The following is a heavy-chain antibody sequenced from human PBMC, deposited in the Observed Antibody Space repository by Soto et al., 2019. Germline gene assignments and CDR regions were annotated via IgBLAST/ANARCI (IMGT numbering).Heavy chain of an antibody. J-gene: IGHJ1*01. Sequence: ASVKVSCKASGYTFTSYGISWVRQAPGQGLEWMGWISAYNGNTNYAQTLKGRFTMTTDTSTSSAYMELRSLRSDDTAVYYCATEYFQHWGQGTLVTVSS. CDR2: ISAYNGNT. CDR1: GYTFTSYG. CDR3: ATEYFQH. V-gene: IGHV1-18*01.